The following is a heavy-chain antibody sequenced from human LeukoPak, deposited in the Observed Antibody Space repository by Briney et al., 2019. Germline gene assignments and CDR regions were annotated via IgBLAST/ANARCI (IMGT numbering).Heavy chain of an antibody. D-gene: IGHD4/OR15-4a*01. V-gene: IGHV3-53*01. Sequence: GGSLRPACTVSGFTVSSNSMSWVRQAPGKGLGWASFIFSSTHYADSVKCRFTISRDNTKNTLYLQMNSLRAEDTAVYYCARRAGAYSHPYDYWGQGTLVTVSS. J-gene: IGHJ4*02. CDR1: GFTVSSNS. CDR3: ARRAGAYSHPYDY. CDR2: IFSST.